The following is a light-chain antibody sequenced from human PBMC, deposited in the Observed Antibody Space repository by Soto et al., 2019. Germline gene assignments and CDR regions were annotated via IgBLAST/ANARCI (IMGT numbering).Light chain of an antibody. CDR2: KDS. J-gene: IGLJ2*01. V-gene: IGLV3-27*01. Sequence: SYELTQPSSVSVSPGQTARITCSGDVLAKQYARWFQQKPGQAPVLVIYKDSERPSGIPERFSGSSSGTTVTLTISGAQVDDEADFYCYSAVDNNLVVFGGGTKLTVL. CDR1: VLAKQY. CDR3: YSAVDNNLVV.